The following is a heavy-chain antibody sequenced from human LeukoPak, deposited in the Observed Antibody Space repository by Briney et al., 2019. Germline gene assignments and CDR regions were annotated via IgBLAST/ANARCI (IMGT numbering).Heavy chain of an antibody. V-gene: IGHV4-31*03. D-gene: IGHD3-3*01. J-gene: IGHJ4*02. CDR2: IYNSGST. CDR1: GGFISSGGYF. CDR3: ARAGSFWSGYPTRNDY. Sequence: SETLSLTCTVSGGFISSGGYFWSWIRQHPGKGLEWIGYIYNSGSTYYNSSLKSRVTISVDTSKNQFSLKLSSVTAADTAVYYCARAGSFWSGYPTRNDYWGQGTLVTVSS.